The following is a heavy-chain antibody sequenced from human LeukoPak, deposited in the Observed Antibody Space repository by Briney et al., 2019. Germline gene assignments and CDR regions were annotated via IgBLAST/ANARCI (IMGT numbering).Heavy chain of an antibody. CDR1: GYTFTSYG. Sequence: WASVKVSCKASGYTFTSYGISWVRQAPGQGLEWMGWISAYNGNTNYAQKLQGRVTVTTDTSTSTAYMELRSLRSDDTAVYYCARVWAAAGFDYWGQGTLVTVSS. J-gene: IGHJ4*02. CDR2: ISAYNGNT. V-gene: IGHV1-18*04. D-gene: IGHD6-13*01. CDR3: ARVWAAAGFDY.